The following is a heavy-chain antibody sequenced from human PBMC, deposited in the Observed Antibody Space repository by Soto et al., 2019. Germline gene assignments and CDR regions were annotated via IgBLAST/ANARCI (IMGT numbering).Heavy chain of an antibody. V-gene: IGHV4-31*03. CDR2: TYHTGST. CDR1: GGSFRVVVYY. Sequence: QVQLQESGPGLVKPSQTLSLTCTVSGGSFRVVVYYWNWIRQLPGKGPEWIGYTYHTGSTYYNPSLESRVTISVDPSKNQFSLRLSSVTAADTAVYYCARIGNPDASLYFDYWGQGTLVTVSS. CDR3: ARIGNPDASLYFDY. J-gene: IGHJ4*02. D-gene: IGHD2-2*01.